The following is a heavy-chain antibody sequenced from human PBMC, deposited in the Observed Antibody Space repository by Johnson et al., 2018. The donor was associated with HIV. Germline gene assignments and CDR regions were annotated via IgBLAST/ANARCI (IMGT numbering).Heavy chain of an antibody. CDR3: AKDSERGYSYGWCGFDI. J-gene: IGHJ3*02. V-gene: IGHV3-33*06. CDR1: GFTFSSYG. Sequence: QVQLVESGGGVVQPGRSLRLSCAASGFTFSSYGMHWVRQAPGKGLEWVAVIWYDGSNKYYADSVKGRFTISRDDSKSTLNLQMNSLRAEDTAVYYCAKDSERGYSYGWCGFDIWGQGTMVT. CDR2: IWYDGSNK. D-gene: IGHD5-18*01.